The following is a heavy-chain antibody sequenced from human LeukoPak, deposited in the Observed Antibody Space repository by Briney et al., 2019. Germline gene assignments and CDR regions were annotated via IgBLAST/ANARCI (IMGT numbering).Heavy chain of an antibody. J-gene: IGHJ4*02. D-gene: IGHD3-10*01. CDR1: GFTFSSYA. CDR3: ARHKGSGSAGDDY. V-gene: IGHV5-51*01. Sequence: GESLRLSCAASGFTFSSYAMSWVRQMPGKGLEWMGIIYPGDSDTRYSPSFQGQVTISADKSISTAYLQWSSLKASDTAMYYCARHKGSGSAGDDYWGQGTLVTVSS. CDR2: IYPGDSDT.